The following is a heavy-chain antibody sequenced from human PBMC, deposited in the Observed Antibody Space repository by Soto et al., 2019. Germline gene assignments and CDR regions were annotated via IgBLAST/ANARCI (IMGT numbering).Heavy chain of an antibody. J-gene: IGHJ3*01. Sequence: GGSLRLSCSASGFTFSSYAMHWVRQAPGKGLEYVSAISSNGGSTYYADSVKGRFTISRDNSKNTLYLQMSSLRAEDTAVYYWVKGLFFLPGTISQRRDVFDLGGKGKMVPVS. V-gene: IGHV3-64D*06. CDR3: VKGLFFLPGTISQRRDVFDL. CDR1: GFTFSSYA. CDR2: ISSNGGST. D-gene: IGHD3-9*01.